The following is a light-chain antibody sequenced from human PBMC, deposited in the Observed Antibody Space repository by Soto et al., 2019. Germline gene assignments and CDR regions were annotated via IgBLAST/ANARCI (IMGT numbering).Light chain of an antibody. CDR2: YKSDSDK. CDR3: MIWHSSAWV. J-gene: IGLJ3*02. CDR1: SGINVGTYR. Sequence: QPVLTQPASLSASPGASASLTCTLRSGINVGTYRIYWYQQKPGSPPQYLLRYKSDSDKQQGSGVPSRFSGSKDASANAGILLIAGLQSEDEADYYCMIWHSSAWVFCGGTKLTVL. V-gene: IGLV5-45*01.